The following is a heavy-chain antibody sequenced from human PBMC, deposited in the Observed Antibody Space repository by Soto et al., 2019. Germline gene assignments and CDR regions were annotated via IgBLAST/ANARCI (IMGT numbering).Heavy chain of an antibody. CDR2: INGDGSTT. Sequence: PGGSLRLSCAASGFTFSSYWMHWVRQVPGKGLVWVSRINGDGSTTNYADSVKGRFTISRDNAKNTLYLQMNTLRVEDTALYYCVKSSTGTYGLFDYWGQGTLVTVSS. J-gene: IGHJ4*02. CDR3: VKSSTGTYGLFDY. CDR1: GFTFSSYW. D-gene: IGHD3-10*01. V-gene: IGHV3-74*01.